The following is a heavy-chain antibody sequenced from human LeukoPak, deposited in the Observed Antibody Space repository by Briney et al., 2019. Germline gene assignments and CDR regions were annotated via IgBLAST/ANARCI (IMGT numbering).Heavy chain of an antibody. CDR3: ARVSFPSYYFDY. D-gene: IGHD3-16*01. V-gene: IGHV4-30-4*01. CDR2: IYYSGST. Sequence: PSQTLSLTCTVSGGSISSGDYYWSWIRRPPGKGLEWIGYIYYSGSTYYNPSLKSRVTISVDTSKNQFSLKLSSVTAADTAVYYCARVSFPSYYFDYWGQGTLVTVSS. J-gene: IGHJ4*02. CDR1: GGSISSGDYY.